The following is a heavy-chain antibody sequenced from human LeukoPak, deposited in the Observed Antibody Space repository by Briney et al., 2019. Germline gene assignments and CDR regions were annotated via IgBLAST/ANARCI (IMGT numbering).Heavy chain of an antibody. CDR2: ISAYNGDT. D-gene: IGHD6-19*01. CDR3: ARDPSNTSGWKTWFDP. CDR1: GYTFTSHG. J-gene: IGHJ5*02. V-gene: IGHV1-18*01. Sequence: ASVKVSCKASGYTFTSHGISWVRQAPAQGLEWMGWISAYNGDTKYAQNLQGRVTLTTYTSTTTAYLELRSLTSDDTAVYYCARDPSNTSGWKTWFDPWGQGTLVTVSS.